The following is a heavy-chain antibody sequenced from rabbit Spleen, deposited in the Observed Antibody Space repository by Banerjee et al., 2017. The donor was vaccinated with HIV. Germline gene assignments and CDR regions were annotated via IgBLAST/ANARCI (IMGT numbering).Heavy chain of an antibody. Sequence: HLKESGGGLVQPGGSLKLSCTASGFTLSSYYMNWVRQAPGKGLEWIGYIDPVFGITYFANWVNGRFSISRENAQNTVFLQMTSLTAADTATYFCASGYSDIYFDLWGPGTLVTVS. CDR3: ASGYSDIYFDL. J-gene: IGHJ4*01. V-gene: IGHV1S7*01. CDR1: GFTLSSYY. CDR2: IDPVFGIT.